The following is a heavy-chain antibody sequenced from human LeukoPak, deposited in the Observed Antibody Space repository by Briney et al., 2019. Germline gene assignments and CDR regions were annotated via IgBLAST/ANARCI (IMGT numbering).Heavy chain of an antibody. CDR2: SYSDGRA. V-gene: IGHV3-53*01. Sequence: GGSLSLSWAASGFTVSSNSLSWVRQAPGKGLVWVLISYSDGRAYYADSVRGRFTDSRDNSKDTLYIQMNSQRAEDTAVYYCARTETYRFDFWGQGTLVTVSS. CDR3: ARTETYRFDF. CDR1: GFTVSSNS. J-gene: IGHJ4*02.